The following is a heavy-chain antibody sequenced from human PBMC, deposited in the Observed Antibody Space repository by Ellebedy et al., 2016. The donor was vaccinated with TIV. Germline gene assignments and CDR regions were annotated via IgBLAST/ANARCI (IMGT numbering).Heavy chain of an antibody. D-gene: IGHD3-10*01. J-gene: IGHJ3*01. CDR2: ISSDGTDK. Sequence: GESLKISCAASGFSFNSFGMNWVRQAPGKGLEWVAFISSDGTDKTYADSVKGRFTISRDNSRNTLFLKINSLRAEDTAIFYSARGGSAITNDAFDVWGQGTVVTVSS. CDR1: GFSFNSFG. V-gene: IGHV3-30*03. CDR3: ARGGSAITNDAFDV.